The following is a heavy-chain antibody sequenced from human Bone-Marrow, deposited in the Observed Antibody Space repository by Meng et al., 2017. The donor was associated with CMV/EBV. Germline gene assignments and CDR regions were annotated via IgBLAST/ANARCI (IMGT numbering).Heavy chain of an antibody. Sequence: GESLKISCAASGFTSRSYWMSWVRQAPGKGLEWVANIKQDGSEKYYVDSVKGRFTISRDNAKNSLFLQMNSLRAEDTAVYYCARDRYQLLNNYYYYGMDVWGQGTTVTASS. CDR3: ARDRYQLLNNYYYYGMDV. CDR2: IKQDGSEK. V-gene: IGHV3-7*01. CDR1: GFTSRSYW. D-gene: IGHD2-2*01. J-gene: IGHJ6*02.